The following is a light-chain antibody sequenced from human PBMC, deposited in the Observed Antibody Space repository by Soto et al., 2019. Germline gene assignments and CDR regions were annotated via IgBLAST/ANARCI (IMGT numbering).Light chain of an antibody. Sequence: DIQMTQSPSSLSASVGDRVTITCRASQDIRHYLAWFQQKSGKAPKSLIYAASRLQSGVPSKFIGGGSETDFTLTITGLQPDDFGTYYCQQYNSYPPTFGQGTKVEIK. CDR2: AAS. J-gene: IGKJ1*01. CDR3: QQYNSYPPT. V-gene: IGKV1-16*02. CDR1: QDIRHY.